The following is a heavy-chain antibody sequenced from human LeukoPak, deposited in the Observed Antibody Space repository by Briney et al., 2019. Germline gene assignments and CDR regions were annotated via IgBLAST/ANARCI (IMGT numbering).Heavy chain of an antibody. CDR3: ARGSGAARPNFDY. J-gene: IGHJ4*02. D-gene: IGHD6-6*01. Sequence: PSETLSLTCTVSGSSISNYYWSWIRQPPGKGLEWIGYIYYTGSTNHNPSLKSRVTISVDTSKNQFSLKMNSVTAADTAVYYCARGSGAARPNFDYWGQGTLVTVSS. CDR2: IYYTGST. CDR1: GSSISNYY. V-gene: IGHV4-59*01.